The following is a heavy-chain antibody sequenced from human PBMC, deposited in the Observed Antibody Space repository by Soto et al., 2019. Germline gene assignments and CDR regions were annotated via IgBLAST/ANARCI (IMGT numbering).Heavy chain of an antibody. CDR1: GFTFSSYD. J-gene: IGHJ4*02. CDR2: ISSNGGTT. Sequence: EVQLAESGGGMVQPGGSLRLSCVASGFTFSSYDMHWVRQAPGKGLEYVSSISSNGGTTYYGNSVKGRFTISRDNSKNTLYLQMGRLRSEDMTVYYCVRRVSGNYDYWGQGPLVNVSS. CDR3: VRRVSGNYDY. D-gene: IGHD1-7*01. V-gene: IGHV3-64*01.